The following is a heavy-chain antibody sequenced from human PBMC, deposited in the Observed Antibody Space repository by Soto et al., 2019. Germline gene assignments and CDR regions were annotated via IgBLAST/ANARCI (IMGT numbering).Heavy chain of an antibody. V-gene: IGHV4-38-2*01. CDR1: GDSISSGYY. D-gene: IGHD6-13*01. J-gene: IGHJ5*02. CDR3: VASLAASGLNWLDP. Sequence: KPSETLSLTCAVSGDSISSGYYWAWIRQPPGKGLEWIGSIYHSGTTYYNPSLKSRVTMSVDASKNQFSLRLTSMTAADTAVYYCVASLAASGLNWLDPWGRGTLVTVSS. CDR2: IYHSGTT.